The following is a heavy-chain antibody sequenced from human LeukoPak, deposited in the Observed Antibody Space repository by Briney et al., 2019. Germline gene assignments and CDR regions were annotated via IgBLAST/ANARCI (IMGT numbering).Heavy chain of an antibody. CDR2: MLYSGNT. V-gene: IGHV4-39*01. D-gene: IGHD3-10*01. CDR1: GGSISSGSHY. CDR3: ARHYGP. Sequence: PSETLSLTCIVSGGSISSGSHYWAWVRQPPGKGLEWIASMLYSGNTYYNPSLKSRVTISVDTSKNQFFLRLSSVTAADTAVYYCARHYGPWGQGTLVTVSS. J-gene: IGHJ4*02.